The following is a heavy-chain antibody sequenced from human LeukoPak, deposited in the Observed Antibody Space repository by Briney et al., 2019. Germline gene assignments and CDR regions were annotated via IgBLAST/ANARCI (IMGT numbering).Heavy chain of an antibody. J-gene: IGHJ6*03. V-gene: IGHV4-59*01. CDR2: IYYSGST. CDR1: GGSISSYY. CDR3: ARAKTGTTPPQSNYYYYMDV. Sequence: PSETLSLTCTVSGGSISSYYWSWIRQPPGKGLEWIGYIYYSGSTNYNPSLKSRVTISVDTSKNQFSLKLSSVTAADTAVYYCARAKTGTTPPQSNYYYYMDVWGKGTTVTVSS. D-gene: IGHD1-1*01.